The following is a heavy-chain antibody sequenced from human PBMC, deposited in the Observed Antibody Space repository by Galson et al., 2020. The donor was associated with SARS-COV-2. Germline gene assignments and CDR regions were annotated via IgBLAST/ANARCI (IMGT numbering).Heavy chain of an antibody. D-gene: IGHD3-3*01. V-gene: IGHV4-59*01. J-gene: IGHJ4*02. Sequence: SETLSLTCTVSGGSISSYYWSWIRQPPGKGLEWIGYIYYSGSTNYNPSLKSRVTISVDTSKNQFSLKLSSVTAADTAVYYCARHGDFWSGYYLDYWGQGTLVTVSS. CDR2: IYYSGST. CDR1: GGSISSYY. CDR3: ARHGDFWSGYYLDY.